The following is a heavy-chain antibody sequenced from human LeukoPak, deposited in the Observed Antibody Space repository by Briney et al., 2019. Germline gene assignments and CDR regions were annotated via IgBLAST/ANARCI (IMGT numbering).Heavy chain of an antibody. CDR3: ARDPNWGSGY. J-gene: IGHJ4*02. V-gene: IGHV3-23*01. CDR1: GFIFSSYV. CDR2: IGTSGGDI. Sequence: PGGSLRLSCAASGFIFSSYVMIWVRQAPGKGLEWVSIIGTSGGDIHYADPVKGRFSISRDNSKNTLSLQMNSLRVDDTAVYYCARDPNWGSGYWGQGTLVTVSS. D-gene: IGHD7-27*01.